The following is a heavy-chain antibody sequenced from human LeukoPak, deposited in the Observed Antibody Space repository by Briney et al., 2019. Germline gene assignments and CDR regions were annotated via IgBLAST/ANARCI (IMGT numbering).Heavy chain of an antibody. Sequence: SETLSLTCTVSGGSISSYYWSWIRQPPGKGLEWIGYIYYSGSTNYNPSLKSRVTISVDTSKNQFSLKLSSVTAADTAVYYCARAMAVAGNIIDYWGQGTLVTVSS. CDR2: IYYSGST. CDR3: ARAMAVAGNIIDY. CDR1: GGSISSYY. J-gene: IGHJ4*02. V-gene: IGHV4-59*01. D-gene: IGHD6-19*01.